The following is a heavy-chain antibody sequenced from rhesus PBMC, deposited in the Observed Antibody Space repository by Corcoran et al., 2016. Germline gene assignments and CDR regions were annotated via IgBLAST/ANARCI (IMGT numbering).Heavy chain of an antibody. V-gene: IGHV4S14*01. Sequence: QVQLQESGPGLVKPSETLSLTCAVSGGAISDYYYWSWIRQSPGKGLEWIRSLYGSTGSNYLNPSLKSRVTRSVDTSKNHFSRRLRSGTGADTAVYYCATLGGRSGWYGSDDSWGQGVLVTVSS. CDR3: ATLGGRSGWYGSDDS. CDR2: LYGSTGSN. CDR1: GGAISDYYY. D-gene: IGHD6-31*01. J-gene: IGHJ4*01.